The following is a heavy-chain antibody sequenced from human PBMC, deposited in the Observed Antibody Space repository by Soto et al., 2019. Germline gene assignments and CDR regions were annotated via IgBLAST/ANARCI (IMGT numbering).Heavy chain of an antibody. D-gene: IGHD6-13*01. CDR1: GGSISSSSYY. J-gene: IGHJ6*02. Sequence: LSLTCTVSGGSISSSSYYWGWIRQPPGKGLEWIGSIYYSGSTYYNPSLKSRVTISVDTSKNQFSLKLSSVTAADTAVYYCARRPIAAAAYYYYYGMDVWGQGTTVTVSS. CDR2: IYYSGST. CDR3: ARRPIAAAAYYYYYGMDV. V-gene: IGHV4-39*01.